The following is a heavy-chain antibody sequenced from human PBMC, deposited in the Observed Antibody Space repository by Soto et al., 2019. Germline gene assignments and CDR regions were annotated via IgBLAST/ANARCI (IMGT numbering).Heavy chain of an antibody. J-gene: IGHJ6*02. CDR3: ASPRDYSNYRDGMDV. CDR1: GYTFTSHH. Sequence: ASVKVSCKASGYTFTSHHMHWVRQAPGQGLEWMGIINPSGGSTSYAQKFQGRVTMTRDTSTSTVYMELSSLRSEDTAVYYCASPRDYSNYRDGMDVWGQGTTVTVSS. CDR2: INPSGGST. V-gene: IGHV1-46*01. D-gene: IGHD4-4*01.